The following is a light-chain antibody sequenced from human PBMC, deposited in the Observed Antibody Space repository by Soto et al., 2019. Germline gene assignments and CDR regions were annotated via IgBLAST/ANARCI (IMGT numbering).Light chain of an antibody. J-gene: IGKJ4*01. CDR2: KAS. CDR1: QSISSW. CDR3: QQRSNWPLT. Sequence: DIQMTQSPSTLSASVGDRVTITCRASQSISSWLAWYQQKPGKAPKLLIYKASTLKSGVPSRFSGSGSGTDFTLTISSLEPEDFAVYYCQQRSNWPLTFGGGTKVDIK. V-gene: IGKV1-5*03.